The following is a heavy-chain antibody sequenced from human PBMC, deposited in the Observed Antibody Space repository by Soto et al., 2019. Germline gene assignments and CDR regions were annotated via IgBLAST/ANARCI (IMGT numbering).Heavy chain of an antibody. D-gene: IGHD3-10*01. J-gene: IGHJ5*02. CDR3: PSGARLGSLLATFDP. CDR1: GFTFSSYS. V-gene: IGHV3-21*01. Sequence: GGSLRLSCAASGFTFSSYSMNWVRQAPGKGLEWVSSISSSSSYIYYADSVKGRFTISRDNAKNSLYLQMNSLRAEDTAVYYCPSGARLGSLLATFDPWGQGTLVTVSS. CDR2: ISSSSSYI.